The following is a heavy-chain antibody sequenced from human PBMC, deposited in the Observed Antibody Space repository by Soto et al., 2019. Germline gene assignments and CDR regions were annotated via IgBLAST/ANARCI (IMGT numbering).Heavy chain of an antibody. CDR3: ARIWGALAGHRRGWCDDY. CDR2: ISSSSIYI. J-gene: IGHJ4*02. Sequence: PGGSLRLSCAASGFTFSSYSMNWVRQAPWKGLEWVSSISSSSIYIYYADSVKGRFTISRDNAKNSLYLQMNSLRAEDTAVYYCARIWGALAGHRRGWCDDYCGQGTLVAFSS. V-gene: IGHV3-21*01. CDR1: GFTFSSYS. D-gene: IGHD6-19*01.